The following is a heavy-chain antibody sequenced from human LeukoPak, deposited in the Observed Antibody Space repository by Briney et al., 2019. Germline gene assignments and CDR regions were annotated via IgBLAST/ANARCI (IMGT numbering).Heavy chain of an antibody. CDR3: AKEGFDD. CDR1: GFTFSSSA. CDR2: ISASGYTT. V-gene: IGHV3-23*01. J-gene: IGHJ4*02. Sequence: SGGSLRLACAASGFTFSSSAMSRARQAPGKGLEWVSSISASGYTTYYADSVKGRFTISRDNSKNTLHLQMNSLRAEDTAIYYCAKEGFDDWGQGTLVTVSS.